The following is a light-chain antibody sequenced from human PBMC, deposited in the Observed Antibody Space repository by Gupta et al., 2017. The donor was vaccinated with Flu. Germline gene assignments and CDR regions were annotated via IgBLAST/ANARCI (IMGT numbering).Light chain of an antibody. J-gene: IGKJ4*01. CDR1: QSRLHNNGYTD. CDR2: LAF. V-gene: IGKV2-28*01. Sequence: ISCRSSQSRLHNNGYTDLDWYVQKPGQSPQLLIYLAFNRASGVPDRISGSGSGTDFTLKISSVEAEDVGVYYCMQALQTPLTFGGGTKVDIK. CDR3: MQALQTPLT.